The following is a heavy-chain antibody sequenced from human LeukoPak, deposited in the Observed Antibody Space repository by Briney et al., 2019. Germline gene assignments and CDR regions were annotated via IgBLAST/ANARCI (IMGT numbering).Heavy chain of an antibody. CDR2: IYYSGST. D-gene: IGHD7-27*01. CDR3: ARHLTGLYDY. J-gene: IGHJ4*02. Sequence: SETLSLTCTVSGGSISSSGYYWGWIRQPPGKGLEWIGSIYYSGSTYYNPSLKSRITISVDTSKNQFSLKLSSVRSADTAVYYCARHLTGLYDYWGQGTLVTVSS. CDR1: GGSISSSGYY. V-gene: IGHV4-39*01.